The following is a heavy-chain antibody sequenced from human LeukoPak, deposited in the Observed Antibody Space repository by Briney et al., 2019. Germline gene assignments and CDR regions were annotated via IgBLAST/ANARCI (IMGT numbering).Heavy chain of an antibody. CDR1: GGSIRNGDYY. Sequence: SSETLCLTCTVSGGSIRNGDYYWSWVRQSPGRGLEWIGYIYYTGSTYYNPSLKSRLLIAVDTSKNQFSLNLSSVTASDTAVYYCARLVVPGYYFDLWGQGTLVTVSS. J-gene: IGHJ4*02. D-gene: IGHD3-22*01. V-gene: IGHV4-30-4*08. CDR2: IYYTGST. CDR3: ARLVVPGYYFDL.